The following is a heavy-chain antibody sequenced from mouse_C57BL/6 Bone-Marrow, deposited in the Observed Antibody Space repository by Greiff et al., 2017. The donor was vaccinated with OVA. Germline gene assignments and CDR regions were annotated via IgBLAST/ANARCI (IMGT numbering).Heavy chain of an antibody. J-gene: IGHJ1*03. CDR2: IFPGSGGT. D-gene: IGHD1-1*01. CDR1: GYTFTDYY. Sequence: VQLQQSGPELVKPGASVKISCKASGYTFTDYYINWVKQRPGQGLEWIGWIFPGSGGTYYNEKFKGKATLTVDNSSSTAYMLLSSLTSEDSAVDVCARDYGSSCGVYWYCDVWGTGTTVTVSS. CDR3: ARDYGSSCGVYWYCDV. V-gene: IGHV1-75*01.